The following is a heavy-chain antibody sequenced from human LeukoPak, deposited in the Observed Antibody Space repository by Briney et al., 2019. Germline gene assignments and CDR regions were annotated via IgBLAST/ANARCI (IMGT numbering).Heavy chain of an antibody. CDR3: ARDLEPQYYYGMDA. J-gene: IGHJ6*02. D-gene: IGHD1-1*01. Sequence: GGSLRLSCAASGFTFSKYAMHWVRQAPGKGLEWVAVVSYDGNNLYYADSVKGRFTISRDNSKNTLYLQMNSLRLEDTPVYYCARDLEPQYYYGMDAWGQGTTVTVSS. CDR1: GFTFSKYA. V-gene: IGHV3-30-3*01. CDR2: VSYDGNNL.